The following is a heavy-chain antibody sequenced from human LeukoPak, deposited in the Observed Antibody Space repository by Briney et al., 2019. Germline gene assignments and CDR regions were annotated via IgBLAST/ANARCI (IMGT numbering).Heavy chain of an antibody. CDR2: ISDSGGST. V-gene: IGHV3-23*01. Sequence: GGSLRLSCAASGFTFNSFAMSWVRQAPGKGLEWVSVISDSGGSTYYADSVKGRFTISRDNSKNTLYLQMNSLRAEDTAVYYCAKQRYSGGWDYFDYWGQGTLVTVSS. J-gene: IGHJ4*02. CDR1: GFTFNSFA. CDR3: AKQRYSGGWDYFDY. D-gene: IGHD6-19*01.